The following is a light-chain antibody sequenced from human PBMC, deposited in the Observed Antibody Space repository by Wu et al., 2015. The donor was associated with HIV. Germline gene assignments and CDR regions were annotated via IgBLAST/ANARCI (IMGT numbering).Light chain of an antibody. CDR1: QSVTSNY. CDR2: AAS. Sequence: DILLTQSPGTLSLSPGERATLSCRASQSVTSNYLAWYQQKPGQAPRLLIYAASNRATGIPDRISGSGSGTDFTLTISSLEPEDFAFYYCQQGSNWPLTFGQGTRLEIK. J-gene: IGKJ5*01. CDR3: QQGSNWPLT. V-gene: IGKV3D-20*02.